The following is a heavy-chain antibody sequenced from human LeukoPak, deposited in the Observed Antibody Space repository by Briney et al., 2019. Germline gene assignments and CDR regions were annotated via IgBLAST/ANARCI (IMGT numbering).Heavy chain of an antibody. Sequence: GGSLRLSCAASVFTFSSYDMSWVRQAPGKGLEWVSIIYSGGSTFYADSVKGRFTISRDNSKNTLYLQVNSLRAEDTAVYYCARDKPSLYYFDYWGQGTLVTVSS. CDR1: VFTFSSYD. CDR2: IYSGGST. D-gene: IGHD3-16*02. J-gene: IGHJ4*02. V-gene: IGHV3-53*01. CDR3: ARDKPSLYYFDY.